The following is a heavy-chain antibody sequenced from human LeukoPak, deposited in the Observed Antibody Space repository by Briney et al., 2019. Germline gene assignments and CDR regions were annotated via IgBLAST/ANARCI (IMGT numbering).Heavy chain of an antibody. Sequence: ASVKVSCKASGGTFSSYAISWVRQAPGQGLEWMGRIILIFGIANYAQKFQGRVTITADKSTSTAYMELSSLRSEDTAVYYCARDRGGYSYGISFDYWGQGTLVTVSS. D-gene: IGHD5-18*01. CDR2: IILIFGIA. CDR3: ARDRGGYSYGISFDY. CDR1: GGTFSSYA. J-gene: IGHJ4*02. V-gene: IGHV1-69*04.